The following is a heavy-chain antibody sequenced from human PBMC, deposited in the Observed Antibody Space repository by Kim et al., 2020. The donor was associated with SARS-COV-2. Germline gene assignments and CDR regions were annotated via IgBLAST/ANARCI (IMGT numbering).Heavy chain of an antibody. J-gene: IGHJ6*01. D-gene: IGHD2-8*01. CDR3: ARDRPKNIVPNPPTYYSYG. V-gene: IGHV4-34*01. CDR1: GGSFSGYY. Sequence: SETLSLTCAVYGGSFSGYYWSWIRQPPGKGLEWIGEINHSGSTNYNPSLKSRVTISVDTSKNQFSLKLSSVTAADTAVYYCARDRPKNIVPNPPTYYSYG. CDR2: INHSGST.